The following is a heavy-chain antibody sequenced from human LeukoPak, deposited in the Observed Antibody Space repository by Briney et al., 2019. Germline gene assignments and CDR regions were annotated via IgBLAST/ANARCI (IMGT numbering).Heavy chain of an antibody. CDR3: ASSAGALIDC. D-gene: IGHD6-19*01. J-gene: IGHJ4*01. V-gene: IGHV3-33*01. CDR1: GFTFSNYD. Sequence: GGSLRLSCAASGFTFSNYDMHWVRQAPGKGLEWVAVIWFDGSNKFYADSVKGRFTISRDNSKNTLYLQMNSLRAEDTAVYYCASSAGALIDCWGHGTLVIVSS. CDR2: IWFDGSNK.